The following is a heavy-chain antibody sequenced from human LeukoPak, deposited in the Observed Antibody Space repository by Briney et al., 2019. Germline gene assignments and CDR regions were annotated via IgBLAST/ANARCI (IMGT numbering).Heavy chain of an antibody. D-gene: IGHD3-16*01. V-gene: IGHV3-23*01. CDR1: GFIFSSDA. CDR2: ISAGGNT. CDR3: AKDYIRRAWD. J-gene: IGHJ4*02. Sequence: GGSLRLSCAASGFIFSSDAMRWVRQGPGKGLEWVSAISAGGNTYYADSVKGRFTISRDNFKNTLYLQMSSLSAEDTALYYCAKDYIRRAWDWGQGTLVTVSS.